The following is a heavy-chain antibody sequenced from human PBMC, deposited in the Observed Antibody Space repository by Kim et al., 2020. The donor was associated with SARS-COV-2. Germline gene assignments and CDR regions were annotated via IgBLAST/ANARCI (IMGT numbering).Heavy chain of an antibody. CDR3: ARHSADFWSGYHFDY. J-gene: IGHJ4*02. CDR2: IYYTETT. Sequence: SETLSLTCTVSGGSIRSTSYYWGWIRQPPGKGLEWIGSIYYTETTYYNPSLKSRVTISVDTSTNQFSLKLSSVTAADTAVYYCARHSADFWSGYHFDYWGQGALVTVSS. V-gene: IGHV4-39*01. D-gene: IGHD3-3*01. CDR1: GGSIRSTSYY.